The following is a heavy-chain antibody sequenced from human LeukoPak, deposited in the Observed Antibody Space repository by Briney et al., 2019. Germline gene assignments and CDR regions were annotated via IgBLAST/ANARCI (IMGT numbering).Heavy chain of an antibody. V-gene: IGHV1-69*13. CDR1: GGTFSSYA. D-gene: IGHD6-6*01. Sequence: SVKVSCKASGGTFSSYAISWVRQAPRQGLEWMGGIIPIFGTANYAQKFQGRVTITADESTSTAYMELSSLRSEDTAVYYCASSSSIAARPAGGYYWGQGTLVTVSS. CDR3: ASSSSIAARPAGGYY. J-gene: IGHJ4*02. CDR2: IIPIFGTA.